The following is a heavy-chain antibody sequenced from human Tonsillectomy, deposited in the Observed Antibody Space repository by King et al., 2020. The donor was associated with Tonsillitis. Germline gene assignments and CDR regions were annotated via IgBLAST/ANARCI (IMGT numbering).Heavy chain of an antibody. Sequence: VQLVESGGGLVQPGGSLRLSCAASGFTVSSKYMSWVRQAPGKGLEWVSVINSGGSTYYADSLKVRFTISRDNSKNTLYLQINSLRAEDTAVYYCARDPAAAGILDYWGQGTLVTVSS. CDR2: INSGGST. CDR3: ARDPAAAGILDY. D-gene: IGHD6-13*01. CDR1: GFTVSSKY. J-gene: IGHJ4*02. V-gene: IGHV3-66*01.